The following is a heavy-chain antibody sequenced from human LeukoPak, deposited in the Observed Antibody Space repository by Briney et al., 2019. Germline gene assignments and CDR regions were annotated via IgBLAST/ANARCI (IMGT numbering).Heavy chain of an antibody. CDR1: GFTFSSYG. CDR3: AKDMFTMIVVVSNFDY. Sequence: QAGGSLRLSCAAPGFTFSSYGMHWVRQAPGKGLEWVAFIRYDGSNKYYADSVKGRFTISRDNSKNTLYLQMNSLRAEDTAVYYCAKDMFTMIVVVSNFDYWGQGTLVTVSS. J-gene: IGHJ4*02. D-gene: IGHD3-22*01. CDR2: IRYDGSNK. V-gene: IGHV3-30*02.